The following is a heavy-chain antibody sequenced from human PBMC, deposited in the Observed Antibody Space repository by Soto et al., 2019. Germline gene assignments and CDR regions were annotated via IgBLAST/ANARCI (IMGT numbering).Heavy chain of an antibody. V-gene: IGHV3-23*01. CDR1: GFTFSSFF. CDR2: IGANGGGT. D-gene: IGHD4-17*01. Sequence: EVQLLEPGGGLVQPGGSLGFSCAASGFTFSSFFMSWVRQAPGKGLDWVSGIGANGGGTYYADSVKGRFIISRDNSKNTLYLQMNSLRAEDTAVYYCARDPNGDYLGAFDFWGQKTMVTVSS. CDR3: ARDPNGDYLGAFDF. J-gene: IGHJ3*01.